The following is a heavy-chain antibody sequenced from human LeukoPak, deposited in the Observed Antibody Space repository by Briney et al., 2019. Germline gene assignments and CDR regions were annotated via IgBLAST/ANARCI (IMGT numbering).Heavy chain of an antibody. CDR2: IYHSGTA. V-gene: IGHV4-38-2*02. D-gene: IGHD2-21*02. J-gene: IGHJ5*02. CDR3: ARDPAMTFNWFDP. Sequence: SETLPLTCAVSGYSIGSGYYWAWIRQPPGKGLEWIASIYHSGTAYSNPSLQSRVTLSVDTSKNQFSLKVSSVTAADTAVYYCARDPAMTFNWFDPWGQGTLVTVSS. CDR1: GYSIGSGYY.